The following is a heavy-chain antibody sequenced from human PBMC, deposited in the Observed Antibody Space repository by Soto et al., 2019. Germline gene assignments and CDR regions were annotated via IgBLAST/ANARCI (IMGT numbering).Heavy chain of an antibody. CDR1: GFIFSNFA. D-gene: IGHD3-10*01. J-gene: IGHJ4*02. CDR3: VTAVRTRLDN. Sequence: GSLRLSCAASGFIFSNFAMYWVRRAPGKGLEWVSSIRQSGDRSPYADSAKGRFTISRDNSKNTLYLQMNGLRLDDTAVYYCVTAVRTRLDNWGPGTLVTVSS. V-gene: IGHV3-23*01. CDR2: IRQSGDRS.